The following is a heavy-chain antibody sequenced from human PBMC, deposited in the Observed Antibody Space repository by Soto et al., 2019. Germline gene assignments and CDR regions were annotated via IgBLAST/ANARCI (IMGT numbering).Heavy chain of an antibody. CDR2: IKEDGGEQ. CDR3: AITTSTVSYWFDP. D-gene: IGHD4-4*01. J-gene: IGHJ5*02. Sequence: GGSLRLSCVASGFSFGCYWMSWVCQAPGKGPEWVANIKEDGGEQHYVDSVKGRFTISRANTENSLFLQMNNLRVEASAIYYCAITTSTVSYWFDPWGPGTQVTVSS. CDR1: GFSFGCYW. V-gene: IGHV3-7*03.